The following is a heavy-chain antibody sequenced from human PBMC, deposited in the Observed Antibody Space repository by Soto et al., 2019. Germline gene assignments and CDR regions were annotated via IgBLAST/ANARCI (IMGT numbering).Heavy chain of an antibody. CDR2: INPSGGST. D-gene: IGHD3-22*01. J-gene: IGHJ5*02. CDR1: GYTFTSYY. Sequence: QVQLVQSGAEVKKPGASVKVSCKASGYTFTSYYMHWVRQAPGQGLEWMGIINPSGGSTSYAQKFQSRVTMTRDTSTITVYMELSSLRSAHTAVYCCARDSLLCDSSGYYYGWFDPWGQGTLVTVSS. CDR3: ARDSLLCDSSGYYYGWFDP. V-gene: IGHV1-46*01.